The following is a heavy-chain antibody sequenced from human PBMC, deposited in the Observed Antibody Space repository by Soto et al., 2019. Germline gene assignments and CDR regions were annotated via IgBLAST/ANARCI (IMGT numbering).Heavy chain of an antibody. CDR1: GFTISTYH. V-gene: IGHV3-48*02. CDR3: TSDGRRGYDMDV. J-gene: IGHJ6*02. Sequence: PGGSLRLSCAASGFTISTYHLNWVRQAPGKGLEWVSYISTDLRALYYADSVRGRFTISRDNAKNSLYLQMTSLRDEDTGVYYCTSDGRRGYDMDVCGQGTTVTVSS. CDR2: ISTDLRAL. D-gene: IGHD1-26*01.